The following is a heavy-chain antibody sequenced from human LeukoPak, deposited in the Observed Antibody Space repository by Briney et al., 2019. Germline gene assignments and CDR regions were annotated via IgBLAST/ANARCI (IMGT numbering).Heavy chain of an antibody. CDR3: ARHAYCSSTSCYQDMDV. D-gene: IGHD2-2*01. J-gene: IGHJ6*01. V-gene: IGHV4-4*09. CDR2: LYTGGTN. CDR1: GGSISSYY. Sequence: PSETLSLMHPLSGGSISSYYWSWIRPPPGRGLESIVYLYTGGTNNYHPPLKTRVTISVDTSRTQFSVTLTSVTAADTAVYYCARHAYCSSTSCYQDMDVWGEGTTVTVSS.